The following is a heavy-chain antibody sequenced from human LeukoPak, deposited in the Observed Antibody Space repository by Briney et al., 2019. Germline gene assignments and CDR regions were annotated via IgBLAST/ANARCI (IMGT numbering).Heavy chain of an antibody. V-gene: IGHV3-30*03. CDR2: ISYDGSNK. CDR3: ARMRVDV. CDR1: GFTFSSYG. Sequence: GRSLRLSCAASGFTFSSYGMHWVRQAPGKGLEWVAVISYDGSNKYYADSVKGRFTISRDNSKNTLYLQMNSLRAEDTAVYYCARMRVDVWGQGTTVTVSS. J-gene: IGHJ6*02.